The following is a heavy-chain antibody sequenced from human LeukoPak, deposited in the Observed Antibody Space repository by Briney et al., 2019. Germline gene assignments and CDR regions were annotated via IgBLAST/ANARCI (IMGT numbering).Heavy chain of an antibody. CDR3: ASLSLRLNSDAFDI. Sequence: GGSLRLSCAASGFTFSSYWMSWVRQAPGKGLEWVANIKQDGSEKYYVDSVKGRFTISRDNAKNSLYLQMNSLRAEDTAVYYCASLSLRLNSDAFDIWGQGTMVTVSS. V-gene: IGHV3-7*01. J-gene: IGHJ3*02. CDR1: GFTFSSYW. D-gene: IGHD5-12*01. CDR2: IKQDGSEK.